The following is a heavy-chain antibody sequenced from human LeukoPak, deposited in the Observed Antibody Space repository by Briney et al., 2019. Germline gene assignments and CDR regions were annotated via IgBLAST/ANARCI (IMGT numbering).Heavy chain of an antibody. CDR1: GGSFSGYY. CDR3: ARSLYGHYFDA. J-gene: IGHJ4*01. Sequence: SETLSLTCAVYGGSFSGYYWSWIRQPPGKGLEWIGYIHNSGSTKYNPSLESRVSMSVDTSKNQFSLRVTSVTAADTADTAVYYCARSLYGHYFDAWGHGTLVTVSS. D-gene: IGHD3-10*01. CDR2: IHNSGST. V-gene: IGHV4-34*01.